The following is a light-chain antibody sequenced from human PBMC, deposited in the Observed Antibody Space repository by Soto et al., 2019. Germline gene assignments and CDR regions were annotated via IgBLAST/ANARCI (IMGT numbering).Light chain of an antibody. V-gene: IGKV3-15*01. Sequence: EVGMTQSPATLSVSPGERATLSCRASQSVRSSLAWYRKGPGQAPRLLIYGASTRATGVPARFSGSGSGTEFTLTISSLQSEDFAVYYCQQYKNWPQVTFGGGTKVEIK. J-gene: IGKJ4*01. CDR3: QQYKNWPQVT. CDR2: GAS. CDR1: QSVRSS.